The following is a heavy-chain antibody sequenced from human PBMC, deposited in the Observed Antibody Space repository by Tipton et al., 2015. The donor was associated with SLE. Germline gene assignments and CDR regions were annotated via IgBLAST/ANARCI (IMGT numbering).Heavy chain of an antibody. V-gene: IGHV4-31*03. CDR2: IYYSGST. D-gene: IGHD3-9*01. CDR1: GGSFSNSSYY. J-gene: IGHJ3*02. Sequence: TLSLTCTVSGGSFSNSSYYWSWIRQPPGEALEWIGYIYYSGSTYYIPSLESRITLSVDTSKNQFSLKMSSVTAADTAVYYCASGILTGNAAFDTWGPGTMVTVSS. CDR3: ASGILTGNAAFDT.